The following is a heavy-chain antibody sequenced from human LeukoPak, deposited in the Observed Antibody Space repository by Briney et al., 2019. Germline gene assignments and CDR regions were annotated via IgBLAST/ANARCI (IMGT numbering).Heavy chain of an antibody. D-gene: IGHD2/OR15-2a*01. V-gene: IGHV3-9*01. CDR3: AKAKYGTHYYFDY. J-gene: IGHJ4*02. CDR1: GFTFDDYA. Sequence: GGSLRLSCAASGFTFDDYAMHWVRQAPGKGLEWVSGISWNSGSIVYADSVKGRFTISRDNAKNSLYLQMNSLRAEDTALYYCAKAKYGTHYYFDYWGQGTLVTVSS. CDR2: ISWNSGSI.